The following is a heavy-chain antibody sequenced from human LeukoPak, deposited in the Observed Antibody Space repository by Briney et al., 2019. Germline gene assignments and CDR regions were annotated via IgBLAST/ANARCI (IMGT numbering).Heavy chain of an antibody. D-gene: IGHD3-9*01. Sequence: SVKVSCKASGGTFSSYAISWVRQAPGQGLEWMGGIIPIFGTANYAQKFQGRVTITADESTSTAYMELSSLRSEDTAVYYCARGENDILTSYLYYFDYWGQGTLVTVSS. V-gene: IGHV1-69*01. CDR2: IIPIFGTA. CDR3: ARGENDILTSYLYYFDY. CDR1: GGTFSSYA. J-gene: IGHJ4*02.